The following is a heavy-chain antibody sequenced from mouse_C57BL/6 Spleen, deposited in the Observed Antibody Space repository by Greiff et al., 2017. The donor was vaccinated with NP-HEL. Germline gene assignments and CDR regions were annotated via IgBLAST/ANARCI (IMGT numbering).Heavy chain of an antibody. CDR1: GYTFTSYG. V-gene: IGHV1-81*01. J-gene: IGHJ1*03. CDR2: IYPRSGNT. D-gene: IGHD2-4*01. Sequence: QVQLQQSGAELARPGASVKLSCKASGYTFTSYGISWVKQRTGQGLEWIGEIYPRSGNTYYNEKFKGKATLTADKSSSTAYMELRSLTAEDSAVYFCACYDYDEYFDVWGTGTTVTVSS. CDR3: ACYDYDEYFDV.